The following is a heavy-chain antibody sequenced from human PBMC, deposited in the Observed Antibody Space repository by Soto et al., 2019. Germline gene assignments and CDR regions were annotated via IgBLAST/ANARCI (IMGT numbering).Heavy chain of an antibody. Sequence: QVRLVQSGAEVKKTESSVKVSCEASGTTFSNFAIGWVRQAPGQGLEWMGGIILPFGTPNYAQKFQGRVTXXAXXSMTTVYMGLRGLRSGDTAVYYCVRGPDYEGYFDYWGQGTLVTVSS. CDR2: IILPFGTP. D-gene: IGHD3-22*01. CDR3: VRGPDYEGYFDY. V-gene: IGHV1-69*12. J-gene: IGHJ4*02. CDR1: GTTFSNFA.